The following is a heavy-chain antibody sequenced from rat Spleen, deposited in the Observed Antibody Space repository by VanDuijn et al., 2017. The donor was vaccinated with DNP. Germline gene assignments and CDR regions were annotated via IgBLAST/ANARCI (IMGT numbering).Heavy chain of an antibody. CDR1: GYSIISNY. CDR2: ISYSGST. D-gene: IGHD4-2*01. J-gene: IGHJ3*01. Sequence: EVQLQESGSGLVKPSQSLSLTCSVTGYSIISNYWAWIRKFPGNKMEWTGYISYSGSTSYNPSLKSRMSITRDTSKNQFFLQLNSVTTEDTATYYCATGGAGIWFAYWGQGTLVTVSS. CDR3: ATGGAGIWFAY. V-gene: IGHV3-1*01.